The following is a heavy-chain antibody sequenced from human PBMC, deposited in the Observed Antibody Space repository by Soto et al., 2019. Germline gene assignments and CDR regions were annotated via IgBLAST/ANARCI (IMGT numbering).Heavy chain of an antibody. J-gene: IGHJ4*02. CDR1: GYTFTTYY. Sequence: ASVKVSCKASGYTFTTYYIHWVRQAPGQGLEWMGLINPSAGSSRYAQKFQGRVTMTRDTSTSTAYLELRSLTSDDTAVYYCARARRSNGFYATDYWGQGTLVTVSS. D-gene: IGHD3-16*01. V-gene: IGHV1-46*01. CDR3: ARARRSNGFYATDY. CDR2: INPSAGSS.